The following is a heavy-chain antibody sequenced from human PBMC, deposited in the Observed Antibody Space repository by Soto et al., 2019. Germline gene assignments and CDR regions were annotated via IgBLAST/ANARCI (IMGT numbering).Heavy chain of an antibody. D-gene: IGHD6-13*01. CDR2: IYPGDSDT. CDR1: GYSFTSYW. CDR3: ASASLKPGIAAAGPY. V-gene: IGHV5-51*01. Sequence: PGESLKISCKGSGYSFTSYWIGWVRQMPGKGLEWMGIIYPGDSDTRYSPSFQGQVTISADKSISTAYLQWSSLKASDTAMYYCASASLKPGIAAAGPYWGQGTLVTVSS. J-gene: IGHJ4*02.